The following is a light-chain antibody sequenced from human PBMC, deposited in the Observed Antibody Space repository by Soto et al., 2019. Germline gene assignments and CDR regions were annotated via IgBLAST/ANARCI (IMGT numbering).Light chain of an antibody. V-gene: IGLV2-14*01. Sequence: QSALTQPASVSGSPGQSITISCTGTSSDIGRYNYVSWFQQHPGKVPKLVIFEVNYRPSGVSDRFSGSKSGNTASLTITGLKAEDEADYYCTSCITANTRCVFGTVTKVTV. CDR2: EVN. J-gene: IGLJ1*01. CDR3: TSCITANTRCV. CDR1: SSDIGRYNY.